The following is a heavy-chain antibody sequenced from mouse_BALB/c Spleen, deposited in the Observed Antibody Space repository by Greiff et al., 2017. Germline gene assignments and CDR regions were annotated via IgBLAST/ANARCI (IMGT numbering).Heavy chain of an antibody. D-gene: IGHD1-1*01. V-gene: IGHV5-9-1*01. Sequence: EVMLVESGGGLVKPGGSLKLSCAASGFTFSSYAMSWVRQTPEKRLEWVATISSGGSYTYYPDSVKGRFTISRDNAKNTLYLQMSSLRSEDTAMYYCARYYGSSYRFDYWGQGTTLTVSS. CDR2: ISSGGSYT. CDR1: GFTFSSYA. J-gene: IGHJ2*01. CDR3: ARYYGSSYRFDY.